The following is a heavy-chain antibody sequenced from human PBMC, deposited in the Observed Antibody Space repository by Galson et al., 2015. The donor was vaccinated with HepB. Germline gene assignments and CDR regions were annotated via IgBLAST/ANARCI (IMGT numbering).Heavy chain of an antibody. CDR3: ARGGGGSYLRYFDY. V-gene: IGHV3-11*06. CDR1: GFTFSDYY. Sequence: SLRLSCAASGFTFSDYYMSWIRQAPGKGLEWVSHISSSSSYTNYADSVKGRFTISRDSAKNSLYLQMNSLRAEDTAVYYCARGGGGSYLRYFDYWGQGTLVTVSS. CDR2: ISSSSSYT. D-gene: IGHD1-26*01. J-gene: IGHJ4*02.